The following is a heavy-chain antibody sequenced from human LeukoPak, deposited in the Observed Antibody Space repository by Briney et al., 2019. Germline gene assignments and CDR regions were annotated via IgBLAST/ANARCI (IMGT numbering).Heavy chain of an antibody. CDR1: GFTFDDYG. Sequence: GGSLRLSCAASGFTFDDYGMSWVRQAPGKGLEWVSGINWNGGSTGYADSVKGRFTISRDNAKNSLYLQMNSLRAEDTALYYCARYGELLRVGYYMDVWGKGTTVTVSS. CDR2: INWNGGST. CDR3: ARYGELLRVGYYMDV. J-gene: IGHJ6*03. D-gene: IGHD1-26*01. V-gene: IGHV3-20*04.